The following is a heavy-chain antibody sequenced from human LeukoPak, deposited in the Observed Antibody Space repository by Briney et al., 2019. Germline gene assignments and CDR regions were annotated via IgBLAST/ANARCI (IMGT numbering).Heavy chain of an antibody. V-gene: IGHV4-34*01. J-gene: IGHJ5*02. CDR1: GGSFSGYY. CDR2: INHSGST. CDR3: ARFRMGRFLEWNWFDP. D-gene: IGHD3-3*01. Sequence: SETLSLTCAVYGGSFSGYYWSWIRQPPGKGLEWIGEINHSGSTNYNPSLKSRVTISVDTSKNQFSLKLSSATAADTAVYYCARFRMGRFLEWNWFDPWGQGTLVTVSS.